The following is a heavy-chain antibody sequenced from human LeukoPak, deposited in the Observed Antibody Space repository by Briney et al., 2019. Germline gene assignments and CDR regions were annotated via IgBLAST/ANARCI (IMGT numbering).Heavy chain of an antibody. Sequence: SETLSLTCTVSGGSISSYYWSWIRQPAGKGLEWIGRIYTSGSINYNPSLKSRVTMSVDTSKNQFSLKLSSVTAADTAVYYCASSTYYYDSSGFPSWGQGTRVTVSS. CDR3: ASSTYYYDSSGFPS. D-gene: IGHD3-22*01. J-gene: IGHJ5*02. CDR1: GGSISSYY. V-gene: IGHV4-4*07. CDR2: IYTSGSI.